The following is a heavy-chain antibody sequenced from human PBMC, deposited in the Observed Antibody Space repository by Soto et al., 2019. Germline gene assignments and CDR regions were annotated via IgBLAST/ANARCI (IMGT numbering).Heavy chain of an antibody. J-gene: IGHJ4*02. V-gene: IGHV3-72*01. D-gene: IGHD1-1*01. CDR1: GFTFSDHY. CDR3: AREETGTPYYYFTY. CDR2: IRSKAYSYTT. Sequence: GGSLRLSCAASGFTFSDHYMDWVRQAPGKGLEWVGRIRSKAYSYTTEYAASVKGRFTIPRDDSKNSLYLQMNSLRTEDTAVYYCAREETGTPYYYFTYWGQGTLVTVSS.